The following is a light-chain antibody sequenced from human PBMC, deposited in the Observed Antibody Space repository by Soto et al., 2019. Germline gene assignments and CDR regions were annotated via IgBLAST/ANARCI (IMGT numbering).Light chain of an antibody. V-gene: IGLV1-47*01. CDR3: AAWDDSLSAYV. Sequence: QSVLTQPPSASGTPGQRVTISCSGSSSNIGSNYVYWYQQLPETAPKLLIYRSNQRPSGVPDRFSGSKSGTSASLAISGLRSEDEADYYCAAWDDSLSAYVFGPGTKLTVL. CDR1: SSNIGSNY. J-gene: IGLJ1*01. CDR2: RSN.